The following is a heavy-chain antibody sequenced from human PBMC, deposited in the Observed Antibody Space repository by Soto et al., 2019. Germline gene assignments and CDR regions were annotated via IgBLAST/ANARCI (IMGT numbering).Heavy chain of an antibody. J-gene: IGHJ4*02. D-gene: IGHD3-10*01. CDR1: GFTFSSYG. V-gene: IGHV3-30*18. CDR3: AKVAGSGPDY. CDR2: ISYDGSNK. Sequence: QVQLVESGGGVVQPGRSLRLSCAASGFTFSSYGMHWVRQAPGKGLEWVAVISYDGSNKYYADSVKGRFTISRDNSKNTLYLQMYSLRAEDTAVYYCAKVAGSGPDYWGQGTLVTVSS.